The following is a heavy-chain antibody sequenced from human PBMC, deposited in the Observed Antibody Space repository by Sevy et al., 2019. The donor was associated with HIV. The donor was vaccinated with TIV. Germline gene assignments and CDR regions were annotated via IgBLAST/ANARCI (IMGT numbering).Heavy chain of an antibody. CDR2: INHSGST. CDR1: GASISSNAYS. CDR3: AGVGADSVSDSFDN. D-gene: IGHD1-26*01. Sequence: SQTLSLTCAVSGASISSNAYSWTWIRQPPGKGLEWIGYINHSGSTYYNESLKGRVTMSVDRSRNQFFLNLSSVTAADTAVYYGAGVGADSVSDSFDNWGQGTLVTVSS. J-gene: IGHJ4*02. V-gene: IGHV4-30-2*01.